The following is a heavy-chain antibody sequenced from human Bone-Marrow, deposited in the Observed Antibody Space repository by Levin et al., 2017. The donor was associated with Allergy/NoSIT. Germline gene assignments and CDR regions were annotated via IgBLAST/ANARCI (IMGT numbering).Heavy chain of an antibody. Sequence: GESLKISCKASGYTFTSYYLHWVRQAPGQGLEWMGVIDPSGGDTSYAQKFQGRLTVTRDASTRTVYMELTRLRSEDTAVYYCARDADYNILTGTPGYWGQGTLVTISS. D-gene: IGHD3-9*01. CDR3: ARDADYNILTGTPGY. V-gene: IGHV1-46*01. J-gene: IGHJ4*02. CDR2: IDPSGGDT. CDR1: GYTFTSYY.